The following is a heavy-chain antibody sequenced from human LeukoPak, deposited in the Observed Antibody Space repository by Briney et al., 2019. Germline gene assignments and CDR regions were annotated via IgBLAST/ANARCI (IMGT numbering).Heavy chain of an antibody. CDR1: EFSVGSNY. CDR2: NSGGST. CDR3: AKGSSRHDY. V-gene: IGHV3-66*01. Sequence: TGGSLRLSCAASEFSVGSNYMTWVRQAPGKGLEWVSLNSGGSTYYADSVKGRFTISRDNSKNTLYLQMNSLRAEDTAVYYCAKGSSRHDYWGQGTLVTVSS. D-gene: IGHD6-6*01. J-gene: IGHJ4*02.